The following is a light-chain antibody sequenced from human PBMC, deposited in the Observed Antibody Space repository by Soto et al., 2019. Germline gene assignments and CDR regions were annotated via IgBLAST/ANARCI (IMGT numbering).Light chain of an antibody. J-gene: IGKJ1*01. Sequence: EIVMTQSPATLSVSQGERATLSCRASQSVSSNLAWYQQKPGQAPRLLIYGASTRATGIPARFSGSGSGTECTLNISRRHSEDFPVYYCQQDNNWSQGTFGQGTQVDIK. CDR2: GAS. CDR3: QQDNNWSQGT. CDR1: QSVSSN. V-gene: IGKV3-15*01.